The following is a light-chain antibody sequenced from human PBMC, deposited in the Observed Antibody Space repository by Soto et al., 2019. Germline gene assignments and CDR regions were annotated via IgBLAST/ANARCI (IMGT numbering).Light chain of an antibody. CDR2: GAS. J-gene: IGKJ4*01. Sequence: EIVMRQSPATLSVSPGEGTTLSCRASQSVGSNLAWYQQKPGQAPRLLIYGASTRATGIPDRFSGSGSGTEFTVTISSLQSEDFAVYSCQQYSRWPLTFGGGTKVEIK. V-gene: IGKV3-15*01. CDR1: QSVGSN. CDR3: QQYSRWPLT.